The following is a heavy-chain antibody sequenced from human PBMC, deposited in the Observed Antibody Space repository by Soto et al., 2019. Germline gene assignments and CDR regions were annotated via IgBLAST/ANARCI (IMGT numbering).Heavy chain of an antibody. V-gene: IGHV3-74*01. CDR2: INSNGRSI. CDR1: GFTLTNYW. Sequence: EVQLVESGGGLVQPGGSLRLSCAASGFTLTNYWMHWVRQAPGKGLVWVSRINSNGRSITYADSVKGRFTISRDNATNTLYLQMNSLRAEDTAVYYCAIGLAARAYYYYGMDVXXXXTTVTVSS. J-gene: IGHJ6*01. CDR3: AIGLAARAYYYYGMDV. D-gene: IGHD6-6*01.